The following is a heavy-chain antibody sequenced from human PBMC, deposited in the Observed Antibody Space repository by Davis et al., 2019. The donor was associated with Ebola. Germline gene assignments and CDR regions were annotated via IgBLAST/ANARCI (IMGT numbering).Heavy chain of an antibody. CDR2: ISYDGSNK. J-gene: IGHJ4*02. CDR3: ARDTVWFGTSYYFDY. CDR1: GFTFSSYG. V-gene: IGHV3-30*03. D-gene: IGHD3-10*01. Sequence: PGGSLRLSCAASGFTFSSYGMHWVRQAPGKGLEWVAVISYDGSNKYYADSVKGRFTISRDNSKNTLYLQMNSLRAEDTAVYYCARDTVWFGTSYYFDYWGQGTLVTVSS.